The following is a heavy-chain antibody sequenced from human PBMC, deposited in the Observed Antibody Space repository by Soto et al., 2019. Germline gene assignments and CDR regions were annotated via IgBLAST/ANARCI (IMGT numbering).Heavy chain of an antibody. CDR2: ISYNGDT. CDR1: GDSVSNGDYY. CDR3: ARDVSSSQGMDV. Sequence: SETLSLTCTVSGDSVSNGDYYWSRIRQPPGKGLEWIGYISYNGDTNYNPSLKSRLTILADTSKNHFSLNLTSVTAADTAVYYCARDVSSSQGMDVWGQGTTVTVSS. V-gene: IGHV4-61*03. D-gene: IGHD2-2*01. J-gene: IGHJ6*02.